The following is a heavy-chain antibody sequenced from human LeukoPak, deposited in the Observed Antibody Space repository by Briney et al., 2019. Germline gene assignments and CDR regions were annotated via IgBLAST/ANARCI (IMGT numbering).Heavy chain of an antibody. Sequence: PGGSLRLSCAASGFTFSSYAMHWVRQAPGKGLEWVAVISYDGSNKYYADSVKGRFTISRDNSKNTLYLQMNSLRAEDTAVYYCARGPYNWNDNYYYYYMDVWGKGTTVTISS. J-gene: IGHJ6*03. D-gene: IGHD1-1*01. CDR1: GFTFSSYA. CDR3: ARGPYNWNDNYYYYYMDV. CDR2: ISYDGSNK. V-gene: IGHV3-30*04.